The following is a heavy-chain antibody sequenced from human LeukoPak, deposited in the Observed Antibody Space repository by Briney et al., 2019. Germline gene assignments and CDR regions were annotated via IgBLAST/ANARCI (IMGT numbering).Heavy chain of an antibody. J-gene: IGHJ4*02. Sequence: GASVKVSCKASGYTFTSYDINWLRQATGQGLEWVGWMNPNSGNTGYAQKFQGRVTMTRNTTISTAYMELSSLRSEDTAVYYCARGFRSDASGRKFDCWGQGTLVTVSS. CDR1: GYTFTSYD. CDR3: ARGFRSDASGRKFDC. D-gene: IGHD2-15*01. CDR2: MNPNSGNT. V-gene: IGHV1-8*01.